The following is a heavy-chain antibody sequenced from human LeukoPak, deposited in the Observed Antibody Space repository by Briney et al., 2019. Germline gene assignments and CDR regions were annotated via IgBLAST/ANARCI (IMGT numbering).Heavy chain of an antibody. Sequence: ASVKVSCKASGYTFTGYYMHWVRQAPGQGLEWMGWINPNSGGTNYAQKFQGRVTMTRDTSISTAYMELSRLRSDDTAVYYCARDSRYYDSSGYYYVDWGQGTLVTVSS. J-gene: IGHJ4*02. CDR2: INPNSGGT. CDR1: GYTFTGYY. D-gene: IGHD3-22*01. CDR3: ARDSRYYDSSGYYYVD. V-gene: IGHV1-2*02.